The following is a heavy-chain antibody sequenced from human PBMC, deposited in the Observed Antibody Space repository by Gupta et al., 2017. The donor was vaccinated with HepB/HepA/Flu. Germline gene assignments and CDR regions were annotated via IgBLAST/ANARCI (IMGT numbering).Heavy chain of an antibody. Sequence: VQRLASRGGLVKPGGSLVLPCESCGFTFRSSDRSWVRHGPGKGLEWVSAIAGSGGLTYYSDSVKGRFTVSRDNSKNTLYLEMDSLRVEDTAIYYCAKMPAYYGYGSHHMDVWGKGTTVTVS. CDR3: AKMPAYYGYGSHHMDV. CDR1: GFTFRSSD. V-gene: IGHV3-23*01. D-gene: IGHD5-12*01. CDR2: IAGSGGLT. J-gene: IGHJ6*03.